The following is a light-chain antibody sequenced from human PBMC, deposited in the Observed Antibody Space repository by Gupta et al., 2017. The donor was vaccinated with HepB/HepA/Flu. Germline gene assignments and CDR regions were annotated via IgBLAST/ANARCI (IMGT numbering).Light chain of an antibody. CDR1: SSDVGSYNL. V-gene: IGLV2-23*02. Sequence: SALTQPASVSGSPGQSITISCTGTSSDVGSYNLVSWYQQHPGKAPKLMIYEVNKRPSGVSNRFSGSKSGNTASLTISGLQAEDEADYYCCSYAGSSTPYVFGTGTKVTVL. CDR2: EVN. J-gene: IGLJ1*01. CDR3: CSYAGSSTPYV.